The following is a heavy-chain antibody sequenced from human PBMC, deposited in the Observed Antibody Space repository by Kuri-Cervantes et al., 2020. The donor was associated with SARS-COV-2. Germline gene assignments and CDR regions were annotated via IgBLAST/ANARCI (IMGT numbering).Heavy chain of an antibody. CDR1: GGSFNDYF. CDR2: VHHSGST. V-gene: IGHV4-34*01. Sequence: SETLSLTCAVYGGSFNDYFWGWIRQPPGKGLEWIGEVHHSGSTNYNPSFKSRVTMSVDTSKNQFSLKLSSVTAADTAVYYCARDSHSGSWPRGPYYYYYMDVWGKGTTVTVSS. J-gene: IGHJ6*03. CDR3: ARDSHSGSWPRGPYYYYYMDV. D-gene: IGHD6-13*01.